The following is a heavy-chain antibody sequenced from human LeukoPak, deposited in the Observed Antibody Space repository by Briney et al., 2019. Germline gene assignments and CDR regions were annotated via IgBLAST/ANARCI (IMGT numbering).Heavy chain of an antibody. CDR3: ARDRTSSYDFWSGYNDAFDI. V-gene: IGHV3-7*01. Sequence: GGSLRLSCAASGFTFSSYWMSWVRQAPGKGLEWVANIKQDGSEKYYVDSVKGRFTISRDNAKNSLYLQMNSLRAEDTAVYYCARDRTSSYDFWSGYNDAFDIWGQGTMVTVSS. D-gene: IGHD3-3*01. J-gene: IGHJ3*02. CDR1: GFTFSSYW. CDR2: IKQDGSEK.